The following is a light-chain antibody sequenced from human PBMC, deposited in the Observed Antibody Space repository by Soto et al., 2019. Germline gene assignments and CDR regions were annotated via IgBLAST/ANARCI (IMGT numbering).Light chain of an antibody. CDR3: QQYHNWPLT. CDR1: QYISSN. Sequence: EILMTQSPATLSVSPGERATLSCRASQYISSNLAWYQQKPGQAPRLLIYGASTRATGILARFSGSGSGTEFTLIISSLQSEDFAVYYCQQYHNWPLTFGGGTNVEIK. J-gene: IGKJ4*01. CDR2: GAS. V-gene: IGKV3D-15*01.